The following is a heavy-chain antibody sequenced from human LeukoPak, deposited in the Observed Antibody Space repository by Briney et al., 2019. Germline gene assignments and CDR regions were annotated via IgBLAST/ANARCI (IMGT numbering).Heavy chain of an antibody. V-gene: IGHV3-66*01. CDR1: GFTVTNYY. CDR2: IYSGGDT. Sequence: GGSLRLSCAASGFTVTNYYMSWVRQAPGKGLEWVSVIYSGGDTFHADSVKGRFTLSRDNSKIILYLQMNSLRAEDTAVYYCTRDPDGWGQGTLVTVSS. CDR3: TRDPDG. J-gene: IGHJ4*02.